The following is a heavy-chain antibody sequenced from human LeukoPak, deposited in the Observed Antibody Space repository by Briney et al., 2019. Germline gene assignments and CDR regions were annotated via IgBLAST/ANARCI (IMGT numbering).Heavy chain of an antibody. Sequence: WGSLILSCAASGFTFSSYGTHWVRQAPGKGLEWVAVISYDGSNKYYADSVKGRFTISRDNSKNTLYLQMNSLRAEDTAVYYCASDITGLLDYWGQGTLVTVSS. J-gene: IGHJ4*02. CDR2: ISYDGSNK. CDR3: ASDITGLLDY. D-gene: IGHD2-15*01. V-gene: IGHV3-30*03. CDR1: GFTFSSYG.